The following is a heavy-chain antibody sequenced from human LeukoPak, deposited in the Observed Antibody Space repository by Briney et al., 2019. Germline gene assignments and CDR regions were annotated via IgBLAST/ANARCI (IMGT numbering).Heavy chain of an antibody. Sequence: PSETLSLTCTVSGGSISSRSYYWGWIRQPPGKGLEWIGYIYYSGSTYYNPSLKSRVTISVDTSKNQFSLKLSSVTAADTAVYYCARKAMDPDAFDIWGQGTMVTVSS. CDR3: ARKAMDPDAFDI. D-gene: IGHD5-18*01. CDR2: IYYSGST. V-gene: IGHV4-31*03. J-gene: IGHJ3*02. CDR1: GGSISSRSYY.